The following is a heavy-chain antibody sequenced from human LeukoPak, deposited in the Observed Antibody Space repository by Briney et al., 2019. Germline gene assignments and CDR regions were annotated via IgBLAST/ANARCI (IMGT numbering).Heavy chain of an antibody. CDR3: TREYQLPTTEFDH. V-gene: IGHV3-30*02. J-gene: IGHJ4*02. Sequence: GGSLRLSCAASGFTFSSYAMHWVRQAPGKGLGWVAFIQYDGFNKNYADSVKGRFTISRDNSKNTLYLQMNSLRGEDTAVYYCTREYQLPTTEFDHWGQGTLVTVSS. CDR2: IQYDGFNK. D-gene: IGHD2-2*01. CDR1: GFTFSSYA.